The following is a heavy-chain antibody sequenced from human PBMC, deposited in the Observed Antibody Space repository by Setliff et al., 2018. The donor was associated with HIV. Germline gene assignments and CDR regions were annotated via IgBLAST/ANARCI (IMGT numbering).Heavy chain of an antibody. CDR3: ARRIQLRDSSGCSCWTFDI. CDR2: LHY. Sequence: LSLTCTVSGASINSGSHNWGWIRQPPGKGLEWIATLHYYNPSLKSRVTISTDTSKNQFSLKLSSVTAADTAVYYCARRIQLRDSSGCSCWTFDIWGQGTMVTVSS. CDR1: GASINSGSHN. D-gene: IGHD2-15*01. J-gene: IGHJ3*02. V-gene: IGHV4-39*01.